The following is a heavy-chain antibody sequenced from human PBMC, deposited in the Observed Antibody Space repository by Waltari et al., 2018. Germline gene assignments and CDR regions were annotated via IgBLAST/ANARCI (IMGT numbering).Heavy chain of an antibody. V-gene: IGHV1-2*06. CDR2: INPNSGGT. D-gene: IGHD4-17*01. CDR1: GYNFTGYD. J-gene: IGHJ4*02. CDR3: AKDPGDYGGLDY. Sequence: QVQLVQSGAGVKQPGASVKVYCKASGYNFTGYDMHWVRQAPGQGLEWMGRINPNSGGTNYAQKFQGRVTMTRDTSISTAYMELSRLRSDDTAVYYCAKDPGDYGGLDYWGQGTLVTVSS.